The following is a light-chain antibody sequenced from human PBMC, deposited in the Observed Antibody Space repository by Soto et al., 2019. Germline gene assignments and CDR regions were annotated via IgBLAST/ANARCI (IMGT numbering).Light chain of an antibody. CDR3: QQIYNTRWT. CDR1: QSISNF. Sequence: DIQMTQSPSSLSASVGDRVTITCRASQSISNFLNWIQQKPGKAPKLLIYAASNLQGGVPSRFSGSGSGTDFTLTISSLQPEDFATYYCQQIYNTRWTFGQGTKVEIK. V-gene: IGKV1-39*01. CDR2: AAS. J-gene: IGKJ1*01.